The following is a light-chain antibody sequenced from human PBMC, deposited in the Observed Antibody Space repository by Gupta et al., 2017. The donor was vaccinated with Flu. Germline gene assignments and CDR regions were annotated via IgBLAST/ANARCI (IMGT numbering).Light chain of an antibody. CDR1: SRDVGGYSY. V-gene: IGLV2-8*01. Sequence: QSALTQPPSASGSPGQSVTISCTGTSRDVGGYSYVSWYQQHPGKAPKLMIYEGSKRPAGVPDRFSGSKSGNTASLTVSGLQADDEADYYCSSYAGNYRGVFGGGTKLTVL. CDR2: EGS. J-gene: IGLJ3*02. CDR3: SSYAGNYRGV.